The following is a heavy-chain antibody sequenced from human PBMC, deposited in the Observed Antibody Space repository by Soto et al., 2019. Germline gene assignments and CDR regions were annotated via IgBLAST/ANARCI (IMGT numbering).Heavy chain of an antibody. J-gene: IGHJ6*02. CDR2: ISGSSSTM. D-gene: IGHD3-3*01. V-gene: IGHV3-48*02. CDR3: ATINYEFITYYAMGV. Sequence: PGGSLRLSCAASGFTFSSYDMDWARQAPGKGLEWVSRISGSSSTMYYADSVKGRFTISRDNAKNALYLQMNSLRDEDTAVYYCATINYEFITYYAMGVWGQGTTVTVSS. CDR1: GFTFSSYD.